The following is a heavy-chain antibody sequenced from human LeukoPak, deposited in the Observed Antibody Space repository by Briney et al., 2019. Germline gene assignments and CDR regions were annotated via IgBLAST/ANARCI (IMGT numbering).Heavy chain of an antibody. J-gene: IGHJ5*02. CDR2: IYTSGST. Sequence: SETLSLTCTVSGGSISSYYWSWIRQPAGKGLEWIGRIYTSGSTNYNPSLKSRVTMSVDTSKNQFSLKLSSVTAADTAVYYCARDRNDYVWGSYRYINKVYNWFDPWGQGTLVTVSS. CDR3: ARDRNDYVWGSYRYINKVYNWFDP. V-gene: IGHV4-4*07. D-gene: IGHD3-16*02. CDR1: GGSISSYY.